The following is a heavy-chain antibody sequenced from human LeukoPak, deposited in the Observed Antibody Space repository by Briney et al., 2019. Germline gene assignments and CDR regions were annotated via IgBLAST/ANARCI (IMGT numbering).Heavy chain of an antibody. J-gene: IGHJ4*02. V-gene: IGHV4-4*09. CDR3: ARYGASPTHVDY. CDR1: GVSISSFY. CDR2: ISPSGST. D-gene: IGHD4-17*01. Sequence: SETLSLTCTVSGVSISSFYWSWIRQPPGKGLEWIAYISPSGSTKYNPSLTGRVTISSDTSQSQLSLKLSSVTAADTAMYYCARYGASPTHVDYWGQGTLVTVS.